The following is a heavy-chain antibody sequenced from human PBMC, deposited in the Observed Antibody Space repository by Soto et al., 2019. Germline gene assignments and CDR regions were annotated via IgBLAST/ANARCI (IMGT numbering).Heavy chain of an antibody. CDR1: GYTFTSYA. CDR2: INAGNGNT. D-gene: IGHD4-17*01. V-gene: IGHV1-3*01. J-gene: IGHJ3*02. Sequence: QVQLVQSGAEVKKPGASVKVSCKASGYTFTSYAMHWVRQAPGQRLEWMGWINAGNGNTKYSQKFQGRVTITRDSSASTAYMELSSLRSEDTAVYYCAREAYGKLSAFDIWGQGTMVTVSS. CDR3: AREAYGKLSAFDI.